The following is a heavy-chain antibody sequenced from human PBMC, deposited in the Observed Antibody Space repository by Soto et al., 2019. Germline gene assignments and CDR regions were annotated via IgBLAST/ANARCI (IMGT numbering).Heavy chain of an antibody. CDR3: ARASHVVVTAIFLY. D-gene: IGHD2-21*02. J-gene: IGHJ4*02. V-gene: IGHV1-46*01. CDR2: INPSGGSI. CDR1: GYAYTSHG. Sequence: ASVKVSCKASGYAYTSHGISWVRQAPGQGLEWMGIINPSGGSISYAQKFQGRVTMTRDTSTSTVYMELSSLRSEDTAVYYCARASHVVVTAIFLYWGQGTLVTVSS.